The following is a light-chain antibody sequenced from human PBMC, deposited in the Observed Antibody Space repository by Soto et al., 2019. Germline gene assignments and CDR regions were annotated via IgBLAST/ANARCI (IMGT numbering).Light chain of an antibody. Sequence: DIVMTQSPATLSVAPGERVTFSCRASQGVSRKLAWYQHKPGQAPRLLISGASTGATGIPARFSGSGSGTEFTLTISSLQSEDFAIYYCQQYTNWPRTFGQGTKVDI. J-gene: IGKJ1*01. CDR2: GAS. CDR1: QGVSRK. V-gene: IGKV3-15*01. CDR3: QQYTNWPRT.